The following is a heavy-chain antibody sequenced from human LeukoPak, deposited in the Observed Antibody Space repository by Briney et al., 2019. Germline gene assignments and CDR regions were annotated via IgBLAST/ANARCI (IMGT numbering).Heavy chain of an antibody. CDR1: GRTFSSCA. CDR2: IIPIFGTA. V-gene: IGHV1-69*13. J-gene: IGHJ5*02. Sequence: GASVKVSCKASGRTFSSCAIRGVRQAPGKGLEWMGGIIPIFGTANYAQKFQGRVTITADESTSTAYMELSSLRSEDTAVYFCASAPRYSSSWPNNWFDPWGQGTLVTVSS. CDR3: ASAPRYSSSWPNNWFDP. D-gene: IGHD6-13*01.